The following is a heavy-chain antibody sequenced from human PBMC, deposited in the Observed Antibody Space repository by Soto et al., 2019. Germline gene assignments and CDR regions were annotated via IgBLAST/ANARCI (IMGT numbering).Heavy chain of an antibody. D-gene: IGHD2-2*01. Sequence: SQTLSLTCTVSGGSVSSGSYYWSWIRQPPGKGLEWIGYIYYSGSTNYNPSLKSRVTISVDTSKNQFSLKLSSVTAADTAVYYCARERIPSTRVLLHPDRLNWGQGTLVTVSS. J-gene: IGHJ4*02. CDR1: GGSVSSGSYY. CDR3: ARERIPSTRVLLHPDRLN. V-gene: IGHV4-61*01. CDR2: IYYSGST.